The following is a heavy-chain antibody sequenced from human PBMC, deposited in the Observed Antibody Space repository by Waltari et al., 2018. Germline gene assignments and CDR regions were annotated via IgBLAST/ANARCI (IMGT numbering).Heavy chain of an antibody. CDR1: GGSFSGYY. CDR2: INHSGST. J-gene: IGHJ1*01. V-gene: IGHV4-34*01. D-gene: IGHD3-22*01. Sequence: QVQLQQWGAGLLKPSETLSLTCAVYGGSFSGYYWSWIRQPPGKGLEWIGEINHSGSTNYNPSLKSRVTISVDTSKNQFSLKLSSVTAADTAVYYCAREHDSSGYSRAEYFQHWGQGTLVTVSS. CDR3: AREHDSSGYSRAEYFQH.